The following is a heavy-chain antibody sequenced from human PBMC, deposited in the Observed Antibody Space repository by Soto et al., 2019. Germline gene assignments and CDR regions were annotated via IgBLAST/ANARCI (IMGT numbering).Heavy chain of an antibody. CDR2: INNNGSDT. CDR3: ARVGGNSGLAY. CDR1: GFTFNKYR. J-gene: IGHJ4*02. V-gene: IGHV3-74*01. Sequence: QPGGSLRLSCAASGFTFNKYRMYWVRQAPGKGLEWVSRINNNGSDTTYAGSVKGRFTISRDNAKNTVYLQIDSLRAEDTAVYYCARVGGNSGLAYWGQGTVVTVSS. D-gene: IGHD1-1*01.